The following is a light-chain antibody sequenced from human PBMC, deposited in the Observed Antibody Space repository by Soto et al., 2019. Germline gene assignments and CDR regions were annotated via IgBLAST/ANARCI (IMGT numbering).Light chain of an antibody. CDR2: KAS. Sequence: DIQMTQSPSTLSASIGDRVTITCRASQTISDWLAWHQQKPGKAPKLLIYKASSLESGVPSKFSGSGSGTEFTLTLSSLHPDDFATYYCLQYETYWTFGQGTKVEIK. CDR1: QTISDW. J-gene: IGKJ1*01. V-gene: IGKV1-5*03. CDR3: LQYETYWT.